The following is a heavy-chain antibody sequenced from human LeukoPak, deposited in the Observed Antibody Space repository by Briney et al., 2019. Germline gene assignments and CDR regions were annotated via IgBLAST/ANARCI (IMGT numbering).Heavy chain of an antibody. J-gene: IGHJ4*02. D-gene: IGHD2-2*01. V-gene: IGHV1-69*02. CDR2: IIPILGIA. CDR3: ARGSPSWNSYWSSTSCYRSVDSALDY. CDR1: GGTFSSYT. Sequence: GASVKVSCKASGGTFSSYTISWVLQAPGQGLEWMGRIIPILGIANYAQKFQGRATITADKSTSTAYMELSSLRPEDTAVYYCARGSPSWNSYWSSTSCYRSVDSALDYWGQGTLVTVSS.